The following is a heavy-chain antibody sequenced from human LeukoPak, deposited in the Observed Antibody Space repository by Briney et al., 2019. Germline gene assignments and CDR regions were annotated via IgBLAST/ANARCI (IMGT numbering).Heavy chain of an antibody. J-gene: IGHJ4*02. CDR2: IYYSGST. D-gene: IGHD3-9*01. CDR1: GGSISSYY. V-gene: IGHV4-59*01. Sequence: SETLSLTCTVSGGSISSYYWSWIRQPPGKGLEWIGYIYYSGSTSYNPSLKSRVTISVDTSKNQFSLKLSSVTAAGTAVYYCARSVYFDWYRFDYWGQGTLVTVSS. CDR3: ARSVYFDWYRFDY.